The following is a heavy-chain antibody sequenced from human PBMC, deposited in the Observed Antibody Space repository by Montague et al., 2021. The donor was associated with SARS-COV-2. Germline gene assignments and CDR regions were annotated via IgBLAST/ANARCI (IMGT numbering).Heavy chain of an antibody. CDR3: ARDGGQGFSRDDTAGGFDY. V-gene: IGHV4-39*07. D-gene: IGHD3-16*01. CDR1: GGSISSSNYF. J-gene: IGHJ4*02. CDR2: IYFGGGT. Sequence: SETLSLTCTVSGGSISSSNYFWGWIRQPPGKGLEWIGSIYFGGGTYYNPSLKSRVTMSVDTSKNQFSLKLTSVTAADTAVYWCARDGGQGFSRDDTAGGFDYWGQGTLVSVSS.